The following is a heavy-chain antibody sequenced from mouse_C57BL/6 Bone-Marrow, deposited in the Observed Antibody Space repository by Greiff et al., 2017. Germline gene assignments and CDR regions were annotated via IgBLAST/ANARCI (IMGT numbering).Heavy chain of an antibody. CDR1: GFTFSDYY. Sequence: EVQRVESGGGLVQPGGSLKLSCAASGFTFSDYYMYWVRQTPEKRLEWVAYISNGGGSTYYPDTVKGRFTISRDNAKNTLYLKMSRLKSEDTAMYYCARQRGVTRASWFAYWGQGTLVTVSA. D-gene: IGHD2-1*01. CDR2: ISNGGGST. V-gene: IGHV5-12*01. CDR3: ARQRGVTRASWFAY. J-gene: IGHJ3*01.